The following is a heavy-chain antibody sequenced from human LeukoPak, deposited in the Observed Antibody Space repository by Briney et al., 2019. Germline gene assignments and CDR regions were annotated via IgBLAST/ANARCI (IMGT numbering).Heavy chain of an antibody. CDR3: ARSWGGSIPTNSFFDP. V-gene: IGHV1-69*04. D-gene: IGHD3-16*01. J-gene: IGHJ5*02. CDR2: IIPILGIA. CDR1: GGTFSSYA. Sequence: AASVKVSCKASGGTFSSYAISWVRQAPGQGLERMGRIIPILGIANYAQKFQGRVTITADKSTSTAYMELSSLRSEDTAVYYCARSWGGSIPTNSFFDPWGQGTLVTVSS.